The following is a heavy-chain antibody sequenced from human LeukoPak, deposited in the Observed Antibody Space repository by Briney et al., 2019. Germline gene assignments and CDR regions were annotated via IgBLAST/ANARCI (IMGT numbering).Heavy chain of an antibody. J-gene: IGHJ4*02. CDR3: ARHPAGGGYFDY. D-gene: IGHD3-16*01. V-gene: IGHV4-31*03. CDR1: GGSISSADYY. CDR2: VYYSGDT. Sequence: PSETLSLTCTVSGGSISSADYYWSWFRQPPGKDLEWIGYVYYSGDTYYNPSLRSRVTTSTDMSKNQFSLKLSSVTAADTAVYYCARHPAGGGYFDYWGQGTLVTVSS.